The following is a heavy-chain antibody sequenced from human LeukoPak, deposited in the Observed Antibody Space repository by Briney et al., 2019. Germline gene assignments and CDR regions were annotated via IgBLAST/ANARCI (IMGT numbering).Heavy chain of an antibody. J-gene: IGHJ4*02. Sequence: GGSLRLSCAASGFTFSSYSMNWVRQAPGKGLEWVSSISSSSSYIYYAGSVKGRFTISRDNAKNSLYLQMNSLRAEDTAVYYCATEQQKQIVVVPAAPTAFDYWGQGTLVTVSS. CDR2: ISSSSSYI. CDR1: GFTFSSYS. CDR3: ATEQQKQIVVVPAAPTAFDY. D-gene: IGHD2-2*01. V-gene: IGHV3-21*01.